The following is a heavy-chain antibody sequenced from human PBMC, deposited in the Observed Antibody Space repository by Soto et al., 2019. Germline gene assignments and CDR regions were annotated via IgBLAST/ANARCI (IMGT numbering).Heavy chain of an antibody. D-gene: IGHD1-26*01. J-gene: IGHJ4*02. CDR2: ITSSTGYI. V-gene: IGHV3-21*01. Sequence: EVQLVESGGGLVKPGGSLRLSCAASGFTFSSYSMNWVRQAPGKGLEWVSSITSSTGYIDYADSVKGRFTISRDNAKNSLYLQMNSLSAEDTDVYYCARMRGSYDFDYWGQGTLVTVSS. CDR1: GFTFSSYS. CDR3: ARMRGSYDFDY.